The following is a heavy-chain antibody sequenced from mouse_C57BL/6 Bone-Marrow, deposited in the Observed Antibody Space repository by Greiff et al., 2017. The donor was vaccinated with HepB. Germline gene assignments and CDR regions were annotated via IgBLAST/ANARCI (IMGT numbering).Heavy chain of an antibody. CDR3: ARWSPYYFDY. D-gene: IGHD1-1*02. CDR1: GFTFSDYG. V-gene: IGHV5-17*01. Sequence: EVQLVESGGGLVKPGGSLKLSCAASGFTFSDYGMHWVRQAPEKGLEWVAYISSGSSTIDYADTVKGRFTISRDKAKNTLFLQMTSLRSEDTAMYYCARWSPYYFDYWGKGTTLTVSS. CDR2: ISSGSSTI. J-gene: IGHJ2*01.